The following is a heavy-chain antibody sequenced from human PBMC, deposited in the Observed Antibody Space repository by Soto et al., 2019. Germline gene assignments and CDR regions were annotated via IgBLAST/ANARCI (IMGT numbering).Heavy chain of an antibody. CDR3: VKDAPRTCV. CDR1: EVTFSSYP. CDR2: ISGSGDYT. Sequence: GGSLRLSCAASEVTFSSYPMTWVRQAPGKGLEWVSSISGSGDYTPYADSVKGRFTISRDNSKNMLYLQMNSLRAEDTAVYYCVKDAPRTCVWGQGTTVTVSS. J-gene: IGHJ6*02. V-gene: IGHV3-23*01.